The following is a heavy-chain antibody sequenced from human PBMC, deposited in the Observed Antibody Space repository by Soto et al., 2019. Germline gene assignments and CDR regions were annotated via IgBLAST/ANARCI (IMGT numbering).Heavy chain of an antibody. D-gene: IGHD4-4*01. J-gene: IGHJ3*02. CDR2: IKYSGNT. CDR3: ARAVSNAFDI. Sequence: PSETLSLTCGASGASVSIAGYYWTWVRQHAGKGLEWIGNIKYSGNTYYNPSLKSRVTISVDTSKNQFSLTSTSVTAADTAVYFCARAVSNAFDIWGQGTMVTVS. CDR1: GASVSIAGYY. V-gene: IGHV4-31*11.